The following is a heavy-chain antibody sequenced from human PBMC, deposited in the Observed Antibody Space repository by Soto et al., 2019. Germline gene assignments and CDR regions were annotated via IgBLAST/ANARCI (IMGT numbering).Heavy chain of an antibody. J-gene: IGHJ4*02. CDR3: ARDSGTGEYYFDY. CDR2: IWYDGSNK. CDR1: GFTFSSYG. V-gene: IGHV3-33*01. D-gene: IGHD7-27*01. Sequence: QVQLVESGGGVVQPGRSLRLSCAASGFTFSSYGMHWVRQAPGKGLEWVAVIWYDGSNKYYADSVKGRFTISRDNSKNTLYLQMNSLRAEDTAVYYCARDSGTGEYYFDYWGQGTLVTVSS.